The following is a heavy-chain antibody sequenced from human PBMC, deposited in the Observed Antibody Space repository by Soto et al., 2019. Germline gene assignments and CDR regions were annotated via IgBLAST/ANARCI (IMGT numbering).Heavy chain of an antibody. CDR2: ILEGGSQK. CDR1: GITLSNYV. D-gene: IGHD5-12*01. J-gene: IGHJ4*02. Sequence: QVHLVESGGTVVQPGGSLRLSCAASGITLSNYVLHWVRQAPGKGLEWVALILEGGSQKHYADSVRGRFTISRDNSNNMLYLQMDSLRSEDTSVYYCVRERAGGFYQFDYWGQGTLVIVSS. V-gene: IGHV3-30-3*01. CDR3: VRERAGGFYQFDY.